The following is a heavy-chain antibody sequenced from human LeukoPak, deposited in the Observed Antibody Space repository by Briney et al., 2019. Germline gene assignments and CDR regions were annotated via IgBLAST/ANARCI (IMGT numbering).Heavy chain of an antibody. Sequence: SETLSLTCTVSGGSISIYYWSWIRQPAGKGLEWIGRIYTSGSTNYNPSLKSRVTMSVDTSKNQFSLKLSSVTAADTAVYYCARGFLQYFDLFDYWGQGTLVTVSS. J-gene: IGHJ4*02. CDR1: GGSISIYY. CDR3: ARGFLQYFDLFDY. D-gene: IGHD3-9*01. CDR2: IYTSGST. V-gene: IGHV4-4*07.